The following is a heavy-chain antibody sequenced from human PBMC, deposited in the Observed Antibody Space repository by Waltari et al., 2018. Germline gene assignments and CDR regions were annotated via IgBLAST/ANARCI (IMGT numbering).Heavy chain of an antibody. CDR2: ITEGGSQR. J-gene: IGHJ4*02. V-gene: IGHV3-7*04. CDR3: ARDVLERHSCFDY. D-gene: IGHD1-1*01. Sequence: EVQLVESGGGLVQPGGSLRLSCAASGFNFGSHWMFWVRQSPGGGREWGRQGGGEGVGGGGKITEGGSQRYFGDSVMRRITLSRDNAKNSLYLQMDSLRAEDTGVYYCARDVLERHSCFDYWGQGTLVSVAS. CDR1: GFNFGSHW.